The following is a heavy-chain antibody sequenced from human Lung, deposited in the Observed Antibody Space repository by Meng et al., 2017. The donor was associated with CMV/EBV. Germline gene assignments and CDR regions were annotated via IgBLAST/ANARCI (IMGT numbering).Heavy chain of an antibody. J-gene: IGHJ4*02. V-gene: IGHV3-21*01. CDR1: GFTFSSYS. CDR2: ITNGKNYI. D-gene: IGHD2-21*02. Sequence: GESXKISCAASGFTFSSYSMSWVRQAPGKGLEWVSSITNGKNYIYYADSVKGRFTISRDNAKNSLYLQMNSLRAEDTAVYYCARDWGLRPADMDYWGQGTLVTVSS. CDR3: ARDWGLRPADMDY.